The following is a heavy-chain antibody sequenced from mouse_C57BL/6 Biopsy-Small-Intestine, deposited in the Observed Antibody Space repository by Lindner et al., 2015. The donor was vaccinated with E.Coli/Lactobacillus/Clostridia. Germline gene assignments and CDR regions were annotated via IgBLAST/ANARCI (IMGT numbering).Heavy chain of an antibody. CDR3: ARLLITTVVDY. J-gene: IGHJ2*01. Sequence: VQLQESGGDLVKPGGSLKLSCAASGFTFSSYGMSWVRQTPDKRLEWVATISSGGSYTYYPDSVKGRFTISRDNAKNTLYLQMSSLKSEDTAMYYCARLLITTVVDYWGQGTTLTASS. D-gene: IGHD1-1*01. CDR1: GFTFSSYG. CDR2: ISSGGSYT. V-gene: IGHV5-6*01.